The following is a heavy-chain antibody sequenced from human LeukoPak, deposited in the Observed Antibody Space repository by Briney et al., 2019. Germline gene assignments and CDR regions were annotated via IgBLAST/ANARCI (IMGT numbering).Heavy chain of an antibody. D-gene: IGHD6-13*01. CDR3: ARGGYSSSWYRAVYYYYMDV. CDR2: MNPNSGNT. CDR1: GYTFTSYD. Sequence: GASVKVSCKASGYTFTSYDINWVRQATGQGLEWMGWMNPNSGNTGYAQKFQGRVTMTRNTSISTAYMELSSLRSEDTAVYYCARGGYSSSWYRAVYYYYMDVWGKGTTVTVSS. V-gene: IGHV1-8*01. J-gene: IGHJ6*03.